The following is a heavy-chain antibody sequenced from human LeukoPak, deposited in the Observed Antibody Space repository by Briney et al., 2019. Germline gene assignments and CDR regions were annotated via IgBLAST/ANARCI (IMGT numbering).Heavy chain of an antibody. V-gene: IGHV3-9*01. CDR3: VTGPFDY. Sequence: GGSLRLSCAASGFTFDDYAMHWVRQAPGKGLEWVSGISWNSGSIGYADSVKGRFTISRDNAKNSLYLQMNSLRAGDTAVYYCVTGPFDYWGQGTLVTVSS. J-gene: IGHJ4*02. CDR1: GFTFDDYA. CDR2: ISWNSGSI. D-gene: IGHD3-10*01.